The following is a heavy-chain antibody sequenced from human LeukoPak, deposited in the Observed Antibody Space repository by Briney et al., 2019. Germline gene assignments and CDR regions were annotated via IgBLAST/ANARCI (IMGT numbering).Heavy chain of an antibody. Sequence: PSETLSLTCTVSGGSISSYYWSWIRQPPGKGLEWIGSIYYSGSTYYNPSLKSRVTISVDTSKNQLSLKLSSVTAADTAVYYCARGGIVGAQGWFDPWGQGTLVTVSS. V-gene: IGHV4-39*07. D-gene: IGHD1-26*01. CDR2: IYYSGST. J-gene: IGHJ5*02. CDR3: ARGGIVGAQGWFDP. CDR1: GGSISSYY.